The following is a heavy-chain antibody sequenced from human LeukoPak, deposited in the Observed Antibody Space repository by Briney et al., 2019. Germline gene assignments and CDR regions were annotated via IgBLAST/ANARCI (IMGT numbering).Heavy chain of an antibody. J-gene: IGHJ4*02. CDR1: GFTFSNSA. Sequence: GGSLRLSCAASGFTFSNSAMNWVRQVPGKGLEWVSSIDYNSSHIYYAASVRGRFTISRDNARNSVYLHMNSLRVEDTPIYYCARDPLRYLRVAHYDYWGQGTLVAVSS. V-gene: IGHV3-21*01. D-gene: IGHD3-9*01. CDR3: ARDPLRYLRVAHYDY. CDR2: IDYNSSHI.